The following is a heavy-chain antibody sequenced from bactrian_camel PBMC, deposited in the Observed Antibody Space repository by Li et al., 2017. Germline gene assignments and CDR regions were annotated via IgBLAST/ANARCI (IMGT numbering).Heavy chain of an antibody. D-gene: IGHD6*01. V-gene: IGHV3S55*01. CDR3: MTRVAFDGTCTSWWKN. J-gene: IGHJ4*01. Sequence: HVQLVESGGGSAQAGGSLRLSCAISGIGYDGYCMGWFRQAPGKELEEIASIGSDGVTNYADPAKGRFTISQDKFQDTVYLQMNSLRPEDTAMYLCMTRVAFDGTCTSWWKNWGQGTQVTVS. CDR1: GIGYDGYC. CDR2: IGSDGVT.